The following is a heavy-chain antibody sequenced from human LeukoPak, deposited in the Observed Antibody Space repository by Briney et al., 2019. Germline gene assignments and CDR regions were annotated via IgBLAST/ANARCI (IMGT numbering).Heavy chain of an antibody. V-gene: IGHV4-34*01. CDR1: GGSFSGYY. CDR2: INHSGST. CDR3: SRHLGYCSSTSCYGYYYYYYMDV. J-gene: IGHJ6*03. Sequence: SETLSLTCAVYGGSFSGYYWSWIRQPPGKGLEWIGEINHSGSTNYNPSLKSRVTISVDTSKNQFSLKLSSVTAADTAVYYCSRHLGYCSSTSCYGYYYYYYMDVWGKGTTVTVSS. D-gene: IGHD2-2*01.